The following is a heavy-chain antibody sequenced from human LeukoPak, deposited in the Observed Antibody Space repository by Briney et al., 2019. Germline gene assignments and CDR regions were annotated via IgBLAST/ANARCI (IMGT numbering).Heavy chain of an antibody. V-gene: IGHV4-30-4*01. CDR1: GGSISSGDYY. CDR3: ARETRYDILTGYFIYYFDY. CDR2: IYYSGST. J-gene: IGHJ4*02. Sequence: PSETLSLTCTVSGGSISSGDYYWSWIRQPPGKSLEWIGYIYYSGSTYYNPSLKSRVTISVDTSKNQFSLKLSSVTAADTAVYYCARETRYDILTGYFIYYFDYWGQGTLVTVSS. D-gene: IGHD3-9*01.